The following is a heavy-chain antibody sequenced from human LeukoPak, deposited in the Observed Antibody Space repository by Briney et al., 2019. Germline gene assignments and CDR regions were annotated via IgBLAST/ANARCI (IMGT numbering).Heavy chain of an antibody. D-gene: IGHD5-24*01. CDR3: ASGSWGDGYCVGEYYQYMDV. CDR1: AGTFNSYA. V-gene: IGHV1-69*05. J-gene: IGHJ6*03. CDR2: NMPHFGTG. Sequence: SVKVSCNTSAGTFNSYAISWVRQPPAQGLEWRGGNMPHFGTGKYAQEFQGRVTLTTDESASTGYMEVSSLRSEDTAVYYCASGSWGDGYCVGEYYQYMDVWGKGTTVTVSS.